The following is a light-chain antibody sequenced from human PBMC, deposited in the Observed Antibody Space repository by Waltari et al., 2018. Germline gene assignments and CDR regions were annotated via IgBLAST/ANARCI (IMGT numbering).Light chain of an antibody. V-gene: IGLV1-44*01. CDR3: AAWDDSLNGLWL. CDR2: SNN. J-gene: IGLJ3*02. CDR1: NSNIGSHT. Sequence: QSLLTPPPAASGTRGQREPLSCSGGNSNIGSHTVTWYQQLPGTAPKLLIYSNNQRPSGLPDRFSGYKAGPSASLAISGLQSEEEADYYCAAWDDSLNGLWLFGGGTKLTVL.